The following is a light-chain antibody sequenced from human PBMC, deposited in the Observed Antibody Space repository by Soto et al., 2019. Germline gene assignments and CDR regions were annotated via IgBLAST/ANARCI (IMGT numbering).Light chain of an antibody. Sequence: DVVMTQSPLSLPVTLGQPASISCRSSQSLAYSDGNTYLNWFQQRPGQSPRRLIYKVPNRDSGAPDRYXGRGSGTDFTLKISRVEAEDVGVYYCMQGTHWPPYTFGQGTKLEIK. V-gene: IGKV2-30*01. J-gene: IGKJ2*01. CDR3: MQGTHWPPYT. CDR1: QSLAYSDGNTY. CDR2: KVP.